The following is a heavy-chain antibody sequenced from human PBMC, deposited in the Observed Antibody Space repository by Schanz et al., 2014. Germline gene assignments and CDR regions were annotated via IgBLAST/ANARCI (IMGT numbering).Heavy chain of an antibody. D-gene: IGHD3-22*01. CDR3: AKDLPSDYYIAY. CDR1: GFTFSNYW. CDR2: IKEDGSEK. J-gene: IGHJ4*02. Sequence: EVLLVESGGGSVQPGGSLRLSCAASGFTFSNYWMSWVRQAPGKGLEWVANIKEDGSEKDYVDSVKGRFTISRDNSKNTLYLQMNSLRAEDTAVYYCAKDLPSDYYIAYWGQGTLVTVSS. V-gene: IGHV3-7*01.